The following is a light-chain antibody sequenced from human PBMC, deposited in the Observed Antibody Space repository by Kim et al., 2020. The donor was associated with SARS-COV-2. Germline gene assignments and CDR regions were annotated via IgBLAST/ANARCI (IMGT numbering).Light chain of an antibody. J-gene: IGLJ2*01. CDR1: KLGDKY. CDR2: QDS. CDR3: QAWDSSAVV. V-gene: IGLV3-1*01. Sequence: SYELTQPPSVSVSPGQTASITCSGDKLGDKYACWYQQKPGQSPVLVIYQDSKRPSGIPERFSGSNSGNTATLTISGTQAMVEAGFYCQAWDSSAVVFGGGTQLTVL.